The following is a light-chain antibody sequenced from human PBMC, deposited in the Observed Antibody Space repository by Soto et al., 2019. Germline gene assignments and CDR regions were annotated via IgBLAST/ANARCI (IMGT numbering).Light chain of an antibody. CDR3: QQHSSSSPYT. CDR1: QSISSW. V-gene: IGKV1-5*03. J-gene: IGKJ2*01. CDR2: KAS. Sequence: DIQMTQSPSTLSASVGDRVTITCRASQSISSWLAWYQQKPGKAPNLLIYKASTLGSGVPSRFSGGGSGTEFTLTISSLQPDDFATSYCQQHSSSSPYTFGQGTKLEI.